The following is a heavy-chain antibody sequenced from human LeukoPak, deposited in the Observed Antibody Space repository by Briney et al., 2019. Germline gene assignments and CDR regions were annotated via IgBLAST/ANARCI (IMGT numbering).Heavy chain of an antibody. CDR2: IYYRGSA. V-gene: IGHV4-39*07. CDR3: ARVYFNYASGSYWEDYYGMDV. J-gene: IGHJ6*02. Sequence: SETLSLTCTVSGDSISSSSYYWAWIRQPPGKGLEWIGSIYYRGSAYYNPSLKSRITISVDTSKNQFSLKLTSVTAADTAVYYCARVYFNYASGSYWEDYYGMDVWGQGTTITVSS. CDR1: GDSISSSSYY. D-gene: IGHD3-10*01.